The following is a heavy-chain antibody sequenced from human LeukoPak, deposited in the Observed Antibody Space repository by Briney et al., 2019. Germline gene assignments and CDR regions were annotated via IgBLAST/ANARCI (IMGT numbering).Heavy chain of an antibody. CDR2: IRYDGSNK. J-gene: IGHJ4*02. V-gene: IGHV3-30*02. CDR1: GFTFSSYG. CDR3: AKGLVAAEGDYYFDY. D-gene: IGHD2-15*01. Sequence: SGGSLRLSCAASGFTFSSYGMHCVRQAPGKGLEWVAFIRYDGSNKYYADSVKGRFTISRDNSKNTLYLQMNSLRAEDTAVYYCAKGLVAAEGDYYFDYWGQGTLVTVSS.